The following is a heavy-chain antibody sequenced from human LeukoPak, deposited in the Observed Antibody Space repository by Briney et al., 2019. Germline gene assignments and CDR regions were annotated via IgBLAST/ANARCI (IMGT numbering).Heavy chain of an antibody. CDR3: ARGPKVRGVIGYYSYYMDV. J-gene: IGHJ6*03. V-gene: IGHV3-48*03. CDR2: ISSSGSTI. Sequence: AGGSLRLSCAASGFTFSSYEMNWVRQAPGKGLEWVSYISSSGSTIDYADSVKGRFTISGDNAKNSLYLQMNSLRAEDTALYFCARGPKVRGVIGYYSYYMDVWGKGTTVTISS. D-gene: IGHD3-10*01. CDR1: GFTFSSYE.